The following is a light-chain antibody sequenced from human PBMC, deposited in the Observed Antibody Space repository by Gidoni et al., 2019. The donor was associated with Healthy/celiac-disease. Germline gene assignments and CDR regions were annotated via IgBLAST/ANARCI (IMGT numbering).Light chain of an antibody. CDR1: QSVRSTY. CDR3: QQYGSSPLFT. J-gene: IGKJ3*01. Sequence: EVVLTQSIGTLSLSRGERATLSCRASQSVRSTYLAWYEQKPGQAPRLLIYSASSRATGIPDRVSGSGSGTDFTLTISRLEPEDFAVYYCQQYGSSPLFTFGPGTKVEIK. V-gene: IGKV3-20*01. CDR2: SAS.